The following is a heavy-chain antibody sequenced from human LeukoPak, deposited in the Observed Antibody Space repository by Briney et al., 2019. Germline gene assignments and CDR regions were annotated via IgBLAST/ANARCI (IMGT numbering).Heavy chain of an antibody. CDR2: INPSGGST. V-gene: IGHV1-46*01. D-gene: IGHD3-10*01. Sequence: ASVKVSCKASEGTFSSYAISWVRQAPGQGLEWMGLINPSGGSTNYAQKFQGRVTMTRDTSTSAVYMELSSLRSEDTAVHYCARGPSITMVQGGQWYYYMDVWGKGTTVTISS. CDR1: EGTFSSYA. J-gene: IGHJ6*03. CDR3: ARGPSITMVQGGQWYYYMDV.